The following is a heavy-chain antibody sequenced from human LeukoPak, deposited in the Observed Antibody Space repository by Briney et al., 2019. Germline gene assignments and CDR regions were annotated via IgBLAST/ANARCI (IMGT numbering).Heavy chain of an antibody. CDR1: GYSFTTYG. CDR3: ARPGEVDRVPFDI. Sequence: GASVKVSCKASGYSFTTYGVTWVRQAPGQGLEWMGRISAYNGNTNYAQKLQGRVTMTTDTSTSTAYMELRSLRSEDTAVYYCARPGEVDRVPFDIWGQGTMVTVSS. V-gene: IGHV1-18*01. J-gene: IGHJ3*02. CDR2: ISAYNGNT. D-gene: IGHD3-10*01.